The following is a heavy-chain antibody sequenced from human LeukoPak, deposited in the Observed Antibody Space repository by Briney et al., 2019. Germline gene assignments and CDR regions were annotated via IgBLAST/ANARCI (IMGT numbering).Heavy chain of an antibody. CDR1: GGSFSGYY. CDR2: INHSGST. Sequence: SETLSLTCAVYGGSFSGYYWSWIRQPPGKGLEWIGEINHSGSTNYNPSLKSRVTISVDTSKNQFSLKLSSVTAADTAVYYCARAIVVVPVATNWFDPWGQGTLVTVSS. CDR3: ARAIVVVPVATNWFDP. D-gene: IGHD2-2*01. V-gene: IGHV4-34*01. J-gene: IGHJ5*02.